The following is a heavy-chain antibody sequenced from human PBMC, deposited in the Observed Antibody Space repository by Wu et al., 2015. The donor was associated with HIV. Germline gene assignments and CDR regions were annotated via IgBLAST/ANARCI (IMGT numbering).Heavy chain of an antibody. D-gene: IGHD3-22*01. CDR2: INPNRGGT. J-gene: IGHJ4*02. V-gene: IGHV1-2*02. Sequence: QVHLVQFGAEVKKPGASVMVSCKASGYTFTDYYMYWVRQAPGQGLEWMGWINPNRGGTKYAQKFQGRVTMTRDTAVSTAYMELNSLRSDDTAVYYCARLQSLSGFYSNADYWGQGTLVTVSS. CDR1: GYTFTDYY. CDR3: ARLQSLSGFYSNADY.